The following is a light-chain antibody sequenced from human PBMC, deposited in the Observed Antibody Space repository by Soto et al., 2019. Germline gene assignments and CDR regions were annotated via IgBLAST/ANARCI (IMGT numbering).Light chain of an antibody. CDR2: AAS. V-gene: IGKV1-39*01. J-gene: IGKJ1*01. CDR3: QQTDTFPRT. Sequence: DIQMTQSPSAPSASVGDRVAITSRASQSISSYLNWYQHKPGKAPKLLIYAASSLQTGVPSRFSGSRSGTDFALTISSLQREDFATYYCQQTDTFPRTFGQGTKVDIK. CDR1: QSISSY.